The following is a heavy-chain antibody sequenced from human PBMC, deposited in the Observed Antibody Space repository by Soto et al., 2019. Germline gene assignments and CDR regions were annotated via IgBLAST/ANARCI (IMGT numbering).Heavy chain of an antibody. V-gene: IGHV1-18*01. CDR1: GYIFNTYG. D-gene: IGHD3-3*01. Sequence: ASVEVSCKASGYIFNTYGITWVRQAPGQGLEWMGWISAYDGKTNSTQKFQGRVTMTTDTSTTTAYMELRSLRSDDTAVYYCARIALRDDFWPTAYYGMDVWGQGTTVTVSS. J-gene: IGHJ6*02. CDR3: ARIALRDDFWPTAYYGMDV. CDR2: ISAYDGKT.